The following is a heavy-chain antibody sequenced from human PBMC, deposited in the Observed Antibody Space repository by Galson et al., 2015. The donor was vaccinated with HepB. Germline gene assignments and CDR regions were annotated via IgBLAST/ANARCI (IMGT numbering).Heavy chain of an antibody. D-gene: IGHD5-18*01. CDR1: GFSLDTSGVG. CDR2: IYWDDDK. V-gene: IGHV2-5*02. J-gene: IGHJ4*02. CDR3: AHRHTYGTTFDY. Sequence: PALVKPTQTLTLTCTFSGFSLDTSGVGVGWIRQPPGKALEWLALIYWDDDKRYRSSLRSRLTITKDTTKNQVVLTMTNMDPVDTATYYCAHRHTYGTTFDYWGQGTLVTVSS.